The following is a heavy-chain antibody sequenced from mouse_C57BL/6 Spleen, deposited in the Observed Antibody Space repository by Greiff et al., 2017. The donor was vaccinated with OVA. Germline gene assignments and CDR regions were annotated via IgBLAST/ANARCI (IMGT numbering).Heavy chain of an antibody. CDR3: AREGDSSGQVSY. CDR2: IDPSDSET. Sequence: QVQLQQPGAELVRPGSSVKLSCKASGYTFTSYWMHWVKQRPIQGLEWIGNIDPSDSETHYNQKFKDKATLTVDKSSSTAYMQLSSLTSEDSAVYYCAREGDSSGQVSYWGQGTLVTVSA. V-gene: IGHV1-52*01. CDR1: GYTFTSYW. J-gene: IGHJ3*01. D-gene: IGHD3-2*02.